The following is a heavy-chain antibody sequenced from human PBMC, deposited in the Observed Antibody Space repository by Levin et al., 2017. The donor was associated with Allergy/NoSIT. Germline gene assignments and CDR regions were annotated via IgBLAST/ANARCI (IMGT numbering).Heavy chain of an antibody. CDR1: GFTFSSYW. D-gene: IGHD6-19*01. Sequence: GESLKISCAASGFTFSSYWMSWVRQAPGKGLEWVANIKQDGSEKYYVDSVKGRFTISRDNAKNSLYLQMNSLRAEDTAVYYCARALAVAGTGYWGQGTLVTVSS. CDR3: ARALAVAGTGY. V-gene: IGHV3-7*01. CDR2: IKQDGSEK. J-gene: IGHJ4*02.